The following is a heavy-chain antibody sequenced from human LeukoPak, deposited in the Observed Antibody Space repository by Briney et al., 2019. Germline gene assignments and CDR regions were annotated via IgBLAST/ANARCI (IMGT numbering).Heavy chain of an antibody. D-gene: IGHD5-18*01. Sequence: PSETLSLTCTVSGVSISSHYWSWIRQPPGKGLEWIAYMYDSESTKDNPSLKSRITLSADTSKNQFSLRLSSVTAADTAVYYCATIKRGSIYGYFDFWGQGILVTVS. J-gene: IGHJ4*02. V-gene: IGHV4-59*11. CDR3: ATIKRGSIYGYFDF. CDR1: GVSISSHY. CDR2: MYDSEST.